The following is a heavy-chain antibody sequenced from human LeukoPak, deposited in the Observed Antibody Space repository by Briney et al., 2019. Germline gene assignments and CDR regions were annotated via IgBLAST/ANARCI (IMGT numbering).Heavy chain of an antibody. D-gene: IGHD3-9*01. J-gene: IGHJ5*02. Sequence: PSETLSLTCTVSGGSISSGSYYWSWIRQPAGKGLEWIGRIYTSGSTNYNPSLKSRVTISVDTSKNQFSLKLSSVTAADTAVYFCARDMQYDILSPASFDPWGQGTLVTVSS. CDR2: IYTSGST. CDR3: ARDMQYDILSPASFDP. CDR1: GGSISSGSYY. V-gene: IGHV4-61*02.